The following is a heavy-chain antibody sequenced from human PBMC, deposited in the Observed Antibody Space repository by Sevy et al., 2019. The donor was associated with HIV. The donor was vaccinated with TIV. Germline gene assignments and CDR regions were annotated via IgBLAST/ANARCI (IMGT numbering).Heavy chain of an antibody. V-gene: IGHV3-48*01. CDR3: ARRVRSDDAFDI. CDR2: ISSSGRTI. D-gene: IGHD6-13*01. CDR1: GFTFSSYS. J-gene: IGHJ3*02. Sequence: GGSLRLSCAASGFTFSSYSMNWVRQAPGKRLEWVSYISSSGRTIYYADSVKGRFTISRDNAKNSLYLQMNSLRAEDTAVYYCARRVRSDDAFDIWGQGTMVTVSS.